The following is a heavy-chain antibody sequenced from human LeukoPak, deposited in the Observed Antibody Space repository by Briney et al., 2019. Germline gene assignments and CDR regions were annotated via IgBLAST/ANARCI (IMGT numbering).Heavy chain of an antibody. D-gene: IGHD3-3*01. Sequence: GGSLRLSCAASGFTVSSNYMSWVRQAPGKGLEWVSGINWNGGSTGYADSVKGRFTISRDNAKNSLYLQMNSLRAEDTALYYCASWSGYYYYFDYWGQGTLVTVSS. J-gene: IGHJ4*02. CDR1: GFTVSSNY. CDR3: ASWSGYYYYFDY. V-gene: IGHV3-20*04. CDR2: INWNGGST.